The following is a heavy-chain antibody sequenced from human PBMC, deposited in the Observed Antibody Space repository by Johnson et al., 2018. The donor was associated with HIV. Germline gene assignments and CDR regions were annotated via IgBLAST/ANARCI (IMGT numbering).Heavy chain of an antibody. J-gene: IGHJ3*01. CDR3: ARVGSSSADH. Sequence: VQLVESGGGLIQPGGSLRLSCAASGFAVSGNYMSWVRQAPGKGLEWVSTIYSGGNRYYADSVKGRFTVSRDNSENTLYLQMNSLRAEDTAVYYCARVGSSSADHWGQGTMVTVSS. CDR1: GFAVSGNY. CDR2: IYSGGNR. V-gene: IGHV3-53*01. D-gene: IGHD6-13*01.